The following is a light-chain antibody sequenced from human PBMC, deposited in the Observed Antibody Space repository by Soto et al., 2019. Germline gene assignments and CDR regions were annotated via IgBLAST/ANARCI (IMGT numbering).Light chain of an antibody. CDR2: DVS. V-gene: IGLV2-14*01. CDR1: SSDVGGYNY. CDR3: SSYTRTTTLV. J-gene: IGLJ2*01. Sequence: QSALTQPASVSGSPGQSITISCTGTSSDVGGYNYVSWYQQHPGKAPQLMIYDVSNRPSGVSDRFSGSKSGNTASLTISGLQAEDEADYYCSSYTRTTTLVFGGGTKVTVL.